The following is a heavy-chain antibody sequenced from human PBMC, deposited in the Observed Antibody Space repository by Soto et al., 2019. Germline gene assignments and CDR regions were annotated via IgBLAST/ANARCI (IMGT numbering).Heavy chain of an antibody. V-gene: IGHV3-23*01. D-gene: IGHD6-13*01. CDR3: AKGGQQLVRDYYYGMDG. Sequence: GGSLRLSCAASGFTFSSYAMSWVRQAPGKGLEWVSAISGSGGSTYYADSVKGRFTISRDNSKNTLYLQMNSLRAEDTAVYYCAKGGQQLVRDYYYGMDGWGQGTTVTVSS. CDR1: GFTFSSYA. CDR2: ISGSGGST. J-gene: IGHJ6*02.